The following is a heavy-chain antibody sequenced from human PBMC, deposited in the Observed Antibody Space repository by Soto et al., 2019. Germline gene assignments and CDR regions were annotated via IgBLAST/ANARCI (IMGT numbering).Heavy chain of an antibody. CDR1: GFTFSDYA. J-gene: IGHJ1*01. CDR2: IYGNGAGM. CDR3: AKDVISGDGFWLMDH. Sequence: EVQLLESGGGLVQPGGSLRLSCAASGFTFSDYAMTWVRQAPGKGLESVSGIYGNGAGMQYADSVRGRFTISRDNSKNTLYLQMNSLRAEDTAVYYCAKDVISGDGFWLMDHWGQGTLVTVSS. D-gene: IGHD2-21*02. V-gene: IGHV3-23*01.